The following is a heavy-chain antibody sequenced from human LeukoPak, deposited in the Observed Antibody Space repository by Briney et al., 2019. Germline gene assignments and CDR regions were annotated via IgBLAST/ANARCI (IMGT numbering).Heavy chain of an antibody. CDR3: ARGLELELGLDY. CDR2: INPSGGST. D-gene: IGHD1-7*01. V-gene: IGHV1-46*01. J-gene: IGHJ4*02. Sequence: ASVKVSCKASGGTFSSYAISWVRQAPGQGLEWMGIINPSGGSTSYAQKFQGRVTMTRDTSTSTVYMELSSLRSEDTAVYYCARGLELELGLDYWGQGTLVTVSS. CDR1: GGTFSSYA.